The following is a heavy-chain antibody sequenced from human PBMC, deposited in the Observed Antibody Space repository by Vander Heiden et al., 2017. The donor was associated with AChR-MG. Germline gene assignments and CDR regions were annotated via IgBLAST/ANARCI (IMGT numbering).Heavy chain of an antibody. J-gene: IGHJ6*02. Sequence: QVQLVESGGGVVQPGRSLRLSCAASGFPFSSFGMHWVRQAPGKGLEWVAVIWYDGSNKYYADSVKGRFTISRDNSKNTLYLQMNSLRAEDTAVYYCARDYSNYEDYYYYGMDVWGQGTTVTVSS. D-gene: IGHD4-4*01. CDR2: IWYDGSNK. CDR1: GFPFSSFG. CDR3: ARDYSNYEDYYYYGMDV. V-gene: IGHV3-33*01.